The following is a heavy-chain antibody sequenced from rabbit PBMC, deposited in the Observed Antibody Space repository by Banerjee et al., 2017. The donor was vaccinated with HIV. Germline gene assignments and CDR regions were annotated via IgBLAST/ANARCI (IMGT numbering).Heavy chain of an antibody. Sequence: QEQLEESGGDLVKPEGSLTLTCTASGFTLSSYWVCWVRQAPGKGLEWIGCIYTGSGSTYYASWAKGRFTISKASSTTVTLQMTSLTAADTATYFCARDLTGVTGWNFNLWGPGTLVTVS. D-gene: IGHD7-1*01. V-gene: IGHV1S45*01. CDR2: IYTGSGST. CDR1: GFTLSSYW. J-gene: IGHJ4*01. CDR3: ARDLTGVTGWNFNL.